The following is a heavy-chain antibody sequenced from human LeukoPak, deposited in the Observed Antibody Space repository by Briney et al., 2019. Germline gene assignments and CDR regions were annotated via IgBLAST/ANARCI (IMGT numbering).Heavy chain of an antibody. CDR2: ISGYNGNT. CDR3: ARWYSYGSDHYYGLDV. J-gene: IGHJ6*02. Sequence: GASVKVSCKASGYIFTSYAISWVRQAPGQGLEWMGWISGYNGNTKYAQKVQGRVTMTTDTSTSTGYMELRSLRSDDTATYYCARWYSYGSDHYYGLDVWGQGTTVTVSS. D-gene: IGHD5-18*01. V-gene: IGHV1-18*01. CDR1: GYIFTSYA.